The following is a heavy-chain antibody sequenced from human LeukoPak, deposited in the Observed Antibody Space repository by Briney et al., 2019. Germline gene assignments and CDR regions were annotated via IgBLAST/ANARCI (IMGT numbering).Heavy chain of an antibody. D-gene: IGHD3-16*01. Sequence: GESLRLSCAASGFTFTDYWMHWVRQVPGKGLVWVSIINTDTRGTYYADSVKGRFTISRDNAKSTLYLQMDSLRAEDTAVYYCARAGAYHFDNWGQGTLVTVSS. CDR3: ARAGAYHFDN. J-gene: IGHJ4*02. CDR2: INTDTRGT. CDR1: GFTFTDYW. V-gene: IGHV3-74*01.